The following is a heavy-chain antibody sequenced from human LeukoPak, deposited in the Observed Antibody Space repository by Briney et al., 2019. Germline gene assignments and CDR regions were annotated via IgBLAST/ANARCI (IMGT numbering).Heavy chain of an antibody. V-gene: IGHV3-64*01. CDR3: ARRNYYVSSGYFSGDAFDI. D-gene: IGHD3-22*01. CDR2: ISSNGGST. Sequence: GGSLRLSCAASGFTFSSYAMHWVRQAPGKGPEFVSAISSNGGSTYYAKSVKGRFTVSRDNSKNTLSLQMGRLRAEDMAVYYRARRNYYVSSGYFSGDAFDIWGQGTMVTVSS. J-gene: IGHJ3*02. CDR1: GFTFSSYA.